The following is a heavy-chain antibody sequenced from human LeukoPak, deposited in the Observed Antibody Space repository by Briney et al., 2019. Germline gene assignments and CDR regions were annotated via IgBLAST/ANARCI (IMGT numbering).Heavy chain of an antibody. CDR2: ISASGGST. CDR3: AKAAARGNSFDY. D-gene: IGHD5-18*01. V-gene: IGHV3-23*01. CDR1: GFTFRSHA. J-gene: IGHJ4*02. Sequence: GGSLRLSCVGSGFTFRSHAMSWVRQAPGKGLEWVSAISASGGSTYYADSVKGRFTISRDNSKNTLYLQMNSLRAEDTAVYYCAKAAARGNSFDYWGQGTLVTVSS.